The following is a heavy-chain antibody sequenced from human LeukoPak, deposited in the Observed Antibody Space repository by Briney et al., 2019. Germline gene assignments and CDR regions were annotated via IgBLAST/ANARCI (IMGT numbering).Heavy chain of an antibody. CDR2: ISSSNSYI. D-gene: IGHD5-18*01. CDR1: GFTFSSYS. V-gene: IGHV3-21*01. J-gene: IGHJ4*02. Sequence: GGSLRLSCAASGFTFSSYSMNWVRQAPGKGLEWVSSISSSNSYIYYADSVKGRFTISRDNAKNSLYLQMNSLRAEDTAVYYCARDGIQLWWDYWGQGTLVTVSS. CDR3: ARDGIQLWWDY.